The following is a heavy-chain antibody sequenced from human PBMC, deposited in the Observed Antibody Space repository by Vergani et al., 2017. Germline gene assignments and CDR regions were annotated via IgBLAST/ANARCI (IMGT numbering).Heavy chain of an antibody. Sequence: EVHLEESGGGLVLPGRSLRLSCVASGFTSAGYAMHWVRQAPGKGLEWVSGISWNSNSIGYADSVKGRFTISRDNAKNSLYLQMNSLRAEDTALYYCAKDLCTSSGGGWFDPWGQGTLVTVSS. J-gene: IGHJ5*02. CDR1: GFTSAGYA. D-gene: IGHD6-6*01. CDR2: ISWNSNSI. V-gene: IGHV3-9*02. CDR3: AKDLCTSSGGGWFDP.